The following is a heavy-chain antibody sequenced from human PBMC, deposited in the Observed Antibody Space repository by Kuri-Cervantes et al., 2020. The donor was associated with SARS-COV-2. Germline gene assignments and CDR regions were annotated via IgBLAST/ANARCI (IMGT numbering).Heavy chain of an antibody. V-gene: IGHV4-34*01. D-gene: IGHD4-23*01. CDR2: INHSGST. Sequence: SETLSLTCAVYGGSFSGYYWSWIRQPPGKGLEWIGEINHSGSTNYNPSLKSRVTISVDTSKNQFSLKLSSVTAADTAVYYCARPGGFLDVWGKGTTVIVSS. CDR3: ARPGGFLDV. CDR1: GGSFSGYY. J-gene: IGHJ6*04.